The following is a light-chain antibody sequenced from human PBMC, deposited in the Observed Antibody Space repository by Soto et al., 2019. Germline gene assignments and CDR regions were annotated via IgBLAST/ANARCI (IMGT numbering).Light chain of an antibody. J-gene: IGKJ1*01. Sequence: DIQMTHSPSTLSGSVGDGVTITCRASQTIGSWLAWYQQKPGRAPKLLIFDASSLESGVPSRFSGNGSGTEFTLTISGLQPDDFASYYCQQYNSYSGMFGQGTRWIS. V-gene: IGKV1-5*01. CDR3: QQYNSYSGM. CDR2: DAS. CDR1: QTIGSW.